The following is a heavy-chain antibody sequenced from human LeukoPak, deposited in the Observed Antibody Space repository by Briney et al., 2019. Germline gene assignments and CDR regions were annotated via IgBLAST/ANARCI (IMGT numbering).Heavy chain of an antibody. D-gene: IGHD5-24*01. V-gene: IGHV4-59*01. J-gene: IGHJ4*02. Sequence: TLVLTGIVPGGSISGYEWSSIREPPVKELEWIGYIYYSGSTNYNPSLKSRVTISVDTSKNQFSLKLSSVTAADTAVYYCPRMAEMATLSVFDYWGQGTLVTVSS. CDR3: PRMAEMATLSVFDY. CDR2: IYYSGST. CDR1: GGSISGYE.